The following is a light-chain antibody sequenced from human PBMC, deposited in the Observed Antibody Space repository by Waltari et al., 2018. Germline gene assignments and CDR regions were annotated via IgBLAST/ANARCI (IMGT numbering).Light chain of an antibody. CDR1: GRDIGTFNY. V-gene: IGLV2-14*03. Sequence: QSALTQPASVSGSPGQSITISCIGTGRDIGTFNYVSWYQQHPGKPPKLIIYDVTPRPSGVSYRFSGSKSGNTASLTISGVQADDEAQYFCSSYRSSNSLVFGGGTKVTVL. CDR3: SSYRSSNSLV. CDR2: DVT. J-gene: IGLJ3*02.